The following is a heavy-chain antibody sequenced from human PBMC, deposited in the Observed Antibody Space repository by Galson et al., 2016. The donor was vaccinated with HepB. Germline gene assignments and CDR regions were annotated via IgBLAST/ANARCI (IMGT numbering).Heavy chain of an antibody. V-gene: IGHV3-23*01. J-gene: IGHJ4*02. Sequence: SLRLSCAASGFTFSSYVLSWVRQPPGKGLEWVSAIRADGRNTYYADSVKGRFTISRDNSKNTVYLQMNSLRAEDTAVYYCAKGNYGDHAFAYWGQGTLVTVSS. CDR1: GFTFSSYV. D-gene: IGHD4-17*01. CDR3: AKGNYGDHAFAY. CDR2: IRADGRNT.